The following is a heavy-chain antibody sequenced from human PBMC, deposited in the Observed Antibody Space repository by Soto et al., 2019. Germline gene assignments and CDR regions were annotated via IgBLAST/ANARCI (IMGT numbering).Heavy chain of an antibody. D-gene: IGHD6-13*01. CDR3: ARVVLLEQQLRNYGMDV. J-gene: IGHJ6*02. V-gene: IGHV4-31*03. CDR1: GGSISSGGYY. CDR2: IYYSGST. Sequence: PSETLSLTCTVSGGSISSGGYYWSWIRQHPGKGLEWIGYIYYSGSTYYNPSLKSRVTISVDTSKNQFSLKLSSVTAADTAVYYCARVVLLEQQLRNYGMDVWGQGTTVTVSS.